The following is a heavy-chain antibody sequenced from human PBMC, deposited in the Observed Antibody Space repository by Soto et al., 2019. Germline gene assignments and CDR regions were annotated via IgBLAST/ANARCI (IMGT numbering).Heavy chain of an antibody. CDR2: ISSSSSTI. V-gene: IGHV3-48*02. CDR3: ARDGPAAGTKYYYYYYGMDV. Sequence: GGSLRLSCAASGFTFSSYSMNWVRQAPGKGLEWVSYISSSSSTIYYADSVKGRFTISRDNAKNSLYLQMNSLRDEDTAVYYCARDGPAAGTKYYYYYYGMDVWGQGTTVTVSS. CDR1: GFTFSSYS. D-gene: IGHD6-13*01. J-gene: IGHJ6*02.